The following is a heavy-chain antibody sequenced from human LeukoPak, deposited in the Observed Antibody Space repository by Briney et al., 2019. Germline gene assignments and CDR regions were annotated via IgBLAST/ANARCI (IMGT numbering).Heavy chain of an antibody. D-gene: IGHD3-22*01. CDR1: GGSISSSSYY. CDR3: ARGVTMIVVVIHDWYFDL. V-gene: IGHV4-39*01. J-gene: IGHJ2*01. Sequence: PSETLSLTCTVSGGSISSSSYYWGWIRQPPGKGLEWIGSIYYTRSTYYNPSLKSRVTISVDTSRNQFSLKLTSVTAADTAVYYCARGVTMIVVVIHDWYFDLWGRGTLVTVSS. CDR2: IYYTRST.